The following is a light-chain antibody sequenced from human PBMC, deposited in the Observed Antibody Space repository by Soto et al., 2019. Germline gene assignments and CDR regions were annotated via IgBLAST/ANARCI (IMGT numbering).Light chain of an antibody. CDR2: DVS. CDR3: CSYAGSYTFYV. Sequence: QSALTQPRSVSGSPGQSVTISCTGTSSDVGGYNYASWYQQHPGKAPRLMIYDVSKRPSGVPDRFSGSKSGNTASLTISGLQAEDEADYYCCSYAGSYTFYVFGIGTKLTVL. J-gene: IGLJ1*01. CDR1: SSDVGGYNY. V-gene: IGLV2-11*01.